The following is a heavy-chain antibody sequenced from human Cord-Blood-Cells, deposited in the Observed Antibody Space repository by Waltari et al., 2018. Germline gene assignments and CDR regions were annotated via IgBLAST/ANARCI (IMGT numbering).Heavy chain of an antibody. CDR1: GGSISSGGYY. Sequence: QVQLQESGPGLVKPSQTLSLTCTVSGGSISSGGYYWSWLRLPPGKGLEWIGYIYYSGSTYYNPSLKSRVTISVDTSKNQFSLKLSSVTAADTAVYYCARAPDYGDYLGSAIDYWGQGTLVTVSS. CDR2: IYYSGST. J-gene: IGHJ4*02. V-gene: IGHV4-31*03. CDR3: ARAPDYGDYLGSAIDY. D-gene: IGHD4-17*01.